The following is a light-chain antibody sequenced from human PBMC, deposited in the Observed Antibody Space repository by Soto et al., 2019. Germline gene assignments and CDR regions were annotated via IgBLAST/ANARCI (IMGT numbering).Light chain of an antibody. CDR1: QSVSSY. Sequence: EIVLTQSPATVSFSPGERATLSCRASQSVSSYLAGYQQKPGQAPRLLLYDASNRATGIPARFSGSGSGTDVTLTISSLEPEDFAVYYCQQRSNWPPWTFGQGTKVEIK. V-gene: IGKV3-11*01. CDR3: QQRSNWPPWT. CDR2: DAS. J-gene: IGKJ1*01.